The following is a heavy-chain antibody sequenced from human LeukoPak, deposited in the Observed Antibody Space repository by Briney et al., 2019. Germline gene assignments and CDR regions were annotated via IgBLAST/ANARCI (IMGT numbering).Heavy chain of an antibody. Sequence: ASVKVSCKVSGYTFTGYYMHWVRQAPGQGLEWMGWINPNSGGTNYAQKFQGRVTMTRDTSISTAYMELSRLRSDDTAVYYCARSGLYYYDSSGYYNNWFDPWGQGTLVTVSS. CDR3: ARSGLYYYDSSGYYNNWFDP. CDR1: GYTFTGYY. J-gene: IGHJ5*02. D-gene: IGHD3-22*01. V-gene: IGHV1-2*02. CDR2: INPNSGGT.